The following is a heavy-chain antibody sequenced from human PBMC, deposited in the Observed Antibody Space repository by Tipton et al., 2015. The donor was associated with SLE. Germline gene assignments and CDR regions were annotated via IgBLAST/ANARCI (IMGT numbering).Heavy chain of an antibody. CDR2: INHSGST. J-gene: IGHJ5*02. Sequence: TLSLTCAVYGGSFSGYYWSWIRQPPGKGLEWIGEINHSGSTNYNPSLKSRVTISVDTSKNQFSLKLSSVTAADTAVYYCARGAGRNWNYVVAWGQGTLVTVSS. CDR3: ARGAGRNWNYVVA. V-gene: IGHV4-34*01. CDR1: GGSFSGYY. D-gene: IGHD1-7*01.